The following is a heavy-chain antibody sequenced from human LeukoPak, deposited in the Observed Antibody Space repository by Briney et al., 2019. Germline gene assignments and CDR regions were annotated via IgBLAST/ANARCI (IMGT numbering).Heavy chain of an antibody. Sequence: GGSLRLSCAASGFTVSSNYMSWVRQAPGKGLEWVSVIYSGGSTYYADSVKGRFTISRDNSKNTLYLQMNSLRAEDTAVYYCARIGYCSSTSCYAFDYWGQGTLVTVSS. J-gene: IGHJ4*02. CDR1: GFTVSSNY. CDR2: IYSGGST. V-gene: IGHV3-53*01. D-gene: IGHD2-2*01. CDR3: ARIGYCSSTSCYAFDY.